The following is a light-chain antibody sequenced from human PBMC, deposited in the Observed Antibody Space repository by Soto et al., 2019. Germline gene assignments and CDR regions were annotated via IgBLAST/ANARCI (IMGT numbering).Light chain of an antibody. Sequence: DIQMTQSPSSLSASVGDRVTITCQASQDISNYLNWYQQKPGKAPKLLIFDASNVETGVPARFSGSGSGTEFTLTISSLQSEDFAVYYCQQYNNWPLYTFGQGTKLEIK. V-gene: IGKV1-33*01. J-gene: IGKJ2*01. CDR2: DAS. CDR3: QQYNNWPLYT. CDR1: QDISNY.